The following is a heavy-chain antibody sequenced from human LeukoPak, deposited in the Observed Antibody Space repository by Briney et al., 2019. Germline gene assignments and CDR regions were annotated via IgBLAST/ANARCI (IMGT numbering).Heavy chain of an antibody. D-gene: IGHD2-15*01. V-gene: IGHV3-30*03. CDR2: ISYDGSNK. CDR1: GFTFSSYG. Sequence: GGSLRLSCAASGFTFSSYGMHWVRQAPGKGLEWVAVISYDGSNKYYADSVKGRFTISRDNSKNTLYLQMNSLRAEDTAVYYCAPGVVQDYWGQGTLVTVSS. J-gene: IGHJ4*02. CDR3: APGVVQDY.